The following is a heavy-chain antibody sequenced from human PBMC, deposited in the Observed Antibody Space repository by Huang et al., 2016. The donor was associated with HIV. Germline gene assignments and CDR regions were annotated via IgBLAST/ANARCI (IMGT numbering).Heavy chain of an antibody. CDR2: SNRDGSST. V-gene: IGHV3-74*01. Sequence: EVQLVESGGGLVQPGGSLRLSCAASGFSISSYWMHWVRQAPGKGLVWGSRSNRDGSSTSYADSVKGRVTISRDNAKNTLYLQMNSLRAEDTAVYYCARDPRIQSWLNFFDYWGQGTLVSVSS. CDR3: ARDPRIQSWLNFFDY. D-gene: IGHD3-22*01. J-gene: IGHJ4*02. CDR1: GFSISSYW.